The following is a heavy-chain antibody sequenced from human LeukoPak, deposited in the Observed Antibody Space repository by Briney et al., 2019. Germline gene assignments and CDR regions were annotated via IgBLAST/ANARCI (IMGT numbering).Heavy chain of an antibody. CDR2: IYPGDSDT. CDR1: GYSFTSYW. Sequence: GETLKISCKGSGYSFTSYWIGWVRQMPGKGLEWMGIIYPGDSDTRYSPPFQVQVTISADKSISTAYLQWSSLKASDTAMYYCARPLNAGDVMTTVSYWGQGTLVTVSS. J-gene: IGHJ4*02. D-gene: IGHD4-11*01. V-gene: IGHV5-51*01. CDR3: ARPLNAGDVMTTVSY.